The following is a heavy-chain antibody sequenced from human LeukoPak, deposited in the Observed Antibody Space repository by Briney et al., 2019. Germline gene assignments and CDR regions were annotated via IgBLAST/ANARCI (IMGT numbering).Heavy chain of an antibody. CDR1: GYTFTSYA. CDR2: INAGNGNT. V-gene: IGHV1-3*01. CDR3: ARMGGQQLVFGDY. D-gene: IGHD6-13*01. Sequence: GASVKVSCKASGYTFTSYAMHWVRQAPGQRLEWMGWINAGNGNTKYSQKFQGRVTITRDRSASTAYMELSSLRSEDTAVYYCARMGGQQLVFGDYWGQGTLVTVSS. J-gene: IGHJ4*02.